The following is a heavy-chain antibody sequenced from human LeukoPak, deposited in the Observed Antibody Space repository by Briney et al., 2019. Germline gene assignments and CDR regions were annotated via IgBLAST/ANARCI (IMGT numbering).Heavy chain of an antibody. D-gene: IGHD3-16*01. CDR1: GGSISSYY. CDR2: IYYSGST. V-gene: IGHV4-59*08. J-gene: IGHJ4*02. Sequence: SETLSLTCTVSGGSISSYYWSWIRQPPGKGLEWIGYIYYSGSTNYNPSLKSRVTISVDTSKNQFSLKLSSVTAADTAVYYCARHLTPFSATAYFDYWGQGTLVTVSS. CDR3: ARHLTPFSATAYFDY.